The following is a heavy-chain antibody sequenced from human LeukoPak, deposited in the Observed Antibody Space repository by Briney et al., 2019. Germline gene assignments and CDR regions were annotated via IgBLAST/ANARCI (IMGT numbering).Heavy chain of an antibody. Sequence: GGSLRLSCAASGFPFNSYWMSWVRQAPGKGLEWVADINPDGSETHCVDSVKGRFTISRDNAGNSLFLQVNSLRVEDTAVYYCAGSRVAVTDTLDPWGQGTLVTVSP. CDR2: INPDGSET. CDR1: GFPFNSYW. V-gene: IGHV3-7*01. CDR3: AGSRVAVTDTLDP. J-gene: IGHJ5*02. D-gene: IGHD6-19*01.